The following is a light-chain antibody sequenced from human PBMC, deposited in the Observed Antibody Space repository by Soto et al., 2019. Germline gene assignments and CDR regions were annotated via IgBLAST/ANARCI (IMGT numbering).Light chain of an antibody. CDR2: AAS. Sequence: DIQMTQAPSSLSASVGDRVTITCRARQSIRKDLGWYQQKPGKAPKRLIYAASTLQHGVPSRFSGSGSGTEFPLTISSLQPEDFATYYCQHHNSYLALTFGGGTKVEIK. CDR3: QHHNSYLALT. CDR1: QSIRKD. V-gene: IGKV1-17*01. J-gene: IGKJ4*01.